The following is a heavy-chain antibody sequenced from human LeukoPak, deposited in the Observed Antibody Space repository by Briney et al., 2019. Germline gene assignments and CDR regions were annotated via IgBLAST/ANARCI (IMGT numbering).Heavy chain of an antibody. CDR1: GFTFSSYA. V-gene: IGHV3-23*01. CDR3: AKIHQSWWIQLWDY. CDR2: ISATDGTT. Sequence: QSGGSLRLSCAASGFTFSSYAMSWVRQAPGKGLEWVSSISATDGTTNYADSVKGRFTISRDNSKSTLYLQMNSLRAEDTALYYCAKIHQSWWIQLWDYWGQGILVTVSS. D-gene: IGHD5-18*01. J-gene: IGHJ4*02.